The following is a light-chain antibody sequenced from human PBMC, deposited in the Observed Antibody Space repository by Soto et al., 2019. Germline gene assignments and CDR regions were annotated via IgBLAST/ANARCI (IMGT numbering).Light chain of an antibody. J-gene: IGKJ2*01. Sequence: DIQMTQSPSSLSASVGDRVTITCQASQDISNYLNWYQHKPGRAPKLLIYDASNLETGVPSRFSGSGSGTDFTFTISSLQPEDIATYYCLQYGNLYTFGQGTKLEIK. CDR1: QDISNY. CDR2: DAS. V-gene: IGKV1-33*01. CDR3: LQYGNLYT.